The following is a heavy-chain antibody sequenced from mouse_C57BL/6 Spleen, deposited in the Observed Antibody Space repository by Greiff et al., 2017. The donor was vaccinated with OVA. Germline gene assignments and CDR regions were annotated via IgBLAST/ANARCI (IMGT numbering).Heavy chain of an antibody. V-gene: IGHV1-82*01. Sequence: VQLQQPGPELVKPGASVKISCKASGYAFSSSWMNWVKQRPGKGLEWIGEIYPCDGYTNYNEKFKGKSTLTVDKSSSTAYMQLSSLTSEDSAVYYCARTGNSCTYYAMDDWGQGTSVTVSS. CDR2: IYPCDGYT. J-gene: IGHJ4*01. CDR1: GYAFSSSW. D-gene: IGHD1-1*01. CDR3: ARTGNSCTYYAMDD.